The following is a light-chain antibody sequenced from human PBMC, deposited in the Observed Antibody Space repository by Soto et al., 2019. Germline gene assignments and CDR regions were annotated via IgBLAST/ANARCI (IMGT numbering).Light chain of an antibody. CDR1: QIVGDY. CDR2: DAS. CDR3: QQRNSWSLT. Sequence: EIVLTQSPATLSLSPGDRATLSCRASQIVGDYLAWYQQKPGPPPRLLIYDASSRAPGIPARFNGSGSGTDFTLTISSLDPEDFAVYFCQQRNSWSLTFGQGTKLDIK. V-gene: IGKV3-11*01. J-gene: IGKJ2*01.